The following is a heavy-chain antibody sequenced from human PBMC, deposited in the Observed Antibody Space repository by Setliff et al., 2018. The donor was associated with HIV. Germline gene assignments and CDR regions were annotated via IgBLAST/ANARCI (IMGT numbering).Heavy chain of an antibody. V-gene: IGHV7-4-1*01. D-gene: IGHD3-16*01. CDR1: GGTFSTYA. CDR2: ISTNTGDP. Sequence: ASVKVSCKTSGGTFSTYAISWVRQAPGQGLEWMGRISTNTGDPMYAQGFTGRFVFSLDITVNTAYLQISSRKTEDTAVYYCARDWNYVVDFWGKGTTVTVAS. CDR3: ARDWNYVVDF. J-gene: IGHJ6*04.